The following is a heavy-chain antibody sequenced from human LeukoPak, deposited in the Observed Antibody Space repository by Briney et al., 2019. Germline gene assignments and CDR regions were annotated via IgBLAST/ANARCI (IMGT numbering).Heavy chain of an antibody. CDR1: GFTFSSYA. CDR3: ANTLPYYYDSSGYYPLDY. J-gene: IGHJ4*02. V-gene: IGHV3-23*01. D-gene: IGHD3-22*01. Sequence: GGSLRLPCAASGFTFSSYAMSWVRQAPGKGLEWVSAISGSGGSTYYADSVKGRFTISRDNSKNTLCLQMNSLRAEDTAVYYCANTLPYYYDSSGYYPLDYWGQGTLVTVSS. CDR2: ISGSGGST.